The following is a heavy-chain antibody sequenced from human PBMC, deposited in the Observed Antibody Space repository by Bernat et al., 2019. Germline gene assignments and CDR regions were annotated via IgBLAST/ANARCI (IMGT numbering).Heavy chain of an antibody. CDR2: ISSSSSYI. V-gene: IGHV3-21*01. Sequence: EVQLVESGGGLVKPGGSLRLSCAASGFTFSSYSMNWVRQAPGKGLEWVSSISSSSSYIYYADSVKGRFTISRDNAKNSLYLQMNSLRAEDTAVYYCASFLLLPEEEDDACDIWGQGTMVTVSS. CDR1: GFTFSSYS. D-gene: IGHD2-15*01. J-gene: IGHJ3*02. CDR3: ASFLLLPEEEDDACDI.